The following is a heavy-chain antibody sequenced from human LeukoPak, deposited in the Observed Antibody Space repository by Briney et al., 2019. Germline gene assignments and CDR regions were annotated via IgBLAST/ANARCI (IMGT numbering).Heavy chain of an antibody. D-gene: IGHD4-11*01. V-gene: IGHV4-39*01. CDR3: ARNGEGMTTVYWYFDL. CDR1: GGSISSSSYY. J-gene: IGHJ2*01. CDR2: IYYSGST. Sequence: PSETLSLTCTVSGGSISSSSYYWGWIRQPPGKGLEWIGSIYYSGSTYYNPSLRSRVTISVDTSKNQFSLKLSSVTAADTAVYYCARNGEGMTTVYWYFDLWGRGTLVTVSS.